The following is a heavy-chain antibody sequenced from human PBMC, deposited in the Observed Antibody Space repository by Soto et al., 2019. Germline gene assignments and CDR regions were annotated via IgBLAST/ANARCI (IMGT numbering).Heavy chain of an antibody. CDR3: ARGTREGWYFDL. CDR1: GGSFNSYF. Sequence: QVQLQQWGAGLLKPSETLSLTCADYGGSFNSYFWNWIRQPPGRGLEWIGEINHSGSINYNPSLKSRVTISVDTSKNQFSLKLSSVTAADTAVYYCARGTREGWYFDLWGRGTLVTVSS. CDR2: INHSGSI. J-gene: IGHJ2*01. V-gene: IGHV4-34*01.